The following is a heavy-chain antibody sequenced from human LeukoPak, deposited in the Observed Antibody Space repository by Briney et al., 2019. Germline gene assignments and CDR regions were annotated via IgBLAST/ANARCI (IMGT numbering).Heavy chain of an antibody. V-gene: IGHV4-39*01. CDR2: IDYSGGT. CDR3: ARRDPVGATPY. Sequence: SETLSLTCTVSGGSISSSDYYWGWIRQPPGKGLEWIGSIDYSGGTHYNPPLKSRVTISVDTSKNQFSLKLSSVTAADTAVYYCARRDPVGATPYWGQGALVTVSS. CDR1: GGSISSSDYY. J-gene: IGHJ4*02. D-gene: IGHD1-26*01.